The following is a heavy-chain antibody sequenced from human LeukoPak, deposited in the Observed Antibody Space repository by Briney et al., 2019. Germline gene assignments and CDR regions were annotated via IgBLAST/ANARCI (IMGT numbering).Heavy chain of an antibody. CDR3: ARGFGSGTSPIDL. V-gene: IGHV4-4*07. CDR2: IYATDLT. D-gene: IGHD3-10*01. J-gene: IGHJ5*02. Sequence: PSETLSLACTVSGRSIRSVYWNWIRQSAGKGLEWIGRIYATDLTNYNPSLKSRVTLSVDMSKNELSLTLKSVTAADTAVYYCARGFGSGTSPIDLWGQGALVTVSS. CDR1: GRSIRSVY.